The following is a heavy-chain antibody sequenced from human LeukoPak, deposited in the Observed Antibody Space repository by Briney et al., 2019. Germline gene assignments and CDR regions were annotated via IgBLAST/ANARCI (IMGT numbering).Heavy chain of an antibody. CDR3: ARDDPSYQAFDI. D-gene: IGHD2-2*01. CDR1: GGTLSSYA. J-gene: IGHJ3*02. Sequence: ASLTVSCQTSGGTLSSYAISWVRQAPGQGLEWMGGIIPIFGTANYAQKFQGRDTTSADESTSTAYKELGSLRSEDTAVYYCARDDPSYQAFDIWGQGTMVTVSS. V-gene: IGHV1-69*13. CDR2: IIPIFGTA.